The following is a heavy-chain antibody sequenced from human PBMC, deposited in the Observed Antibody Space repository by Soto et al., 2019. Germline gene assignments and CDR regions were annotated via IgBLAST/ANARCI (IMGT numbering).Heavy chain of an antibody. J-gene: IGHJ4*02. D-gene: IGHD6-19*01. CDR1: GGSISSYY. CDR2: IHYSGST. V-gene: IGHV4-59*01. CDR3: ARSYSTGWYYFDY. Sequence: QVQLQESGPGLVKPSETLSLTCTVSGGSISSYYWSWIRQPPGKGLEWIGYIHYSGSTNYNPSLKSRLTISVDTSKNQFSLKLSPVTAADTAVYYCARSYSTGWYYFDYWGQGTLVTVSS.